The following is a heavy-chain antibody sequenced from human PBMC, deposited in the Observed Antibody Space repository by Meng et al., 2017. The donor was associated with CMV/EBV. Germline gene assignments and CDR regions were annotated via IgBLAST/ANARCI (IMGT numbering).Heavy chain of an antibody. D-gene: IGHD6-25*01. J-gene: IGHJ6*02. V-gene: IGHV3-20*04. Sequence: LSLTCAASGFTFDDYGMSWVRQAPGKGLEWVSGINWNGGSTGYADSVKGRFTISRDNAKNSLYLQMNSLRAEDKALYYCARDLSPDSSDYYYGMDVWGQGTTVTVSS. CDR2: INWNGGST. CDR3: ARDLSPDSSDYYYGMDV. CDR1: GFTFDDYG.